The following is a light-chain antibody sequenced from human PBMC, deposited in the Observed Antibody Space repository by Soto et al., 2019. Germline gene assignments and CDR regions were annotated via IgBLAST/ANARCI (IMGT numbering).Light chain of an antibody. CDR2: LEGSGSF. Sequence: QAVLTQSSSASASLGSSVRLTCTLSSGYSSYIIAWHQQQPGKAPRYLMNLEGSGSFNKGSGVPDRFSGSSSGADRYLTISNLQSEDEADYYCETWDSNTHVFGTGTKLTVL. CDR1: SGYSSYI. V-gene: IGLV4-60*03. CDR3: ETWDSNTHV. J-gene: IGLJ1*01.